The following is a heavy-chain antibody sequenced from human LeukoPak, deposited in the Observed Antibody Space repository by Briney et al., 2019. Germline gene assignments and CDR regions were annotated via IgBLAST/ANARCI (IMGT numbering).Heavy chain of an antibody. CDR3: AREDFFDIVVVPAACDY. CDR2: ISSSSSTI. Sequence: TGGSLRLSCAASGFTFSSYSMNWVHQAPGKGLEWVSYISSSSSTIYYADSVKGRFTISRDNAKNSLYLQMNSLRAEDTAVYYCAREDFFDIVVVPAACDYWGQGTLVTVSS. D-gene: IGHD2-2*01. CDR1: GFTFSSYS. V-gene: IGHV3-48*04. J-gene: IGHJ4*02.